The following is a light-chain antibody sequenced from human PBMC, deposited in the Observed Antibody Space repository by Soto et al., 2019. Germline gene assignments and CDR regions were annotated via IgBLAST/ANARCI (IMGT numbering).Light chain of an antibody. V-gene: IGLV2-11*01. Sequence: QSALTQPRSVSASPGQSVTISCTGTSSDVGRYDYVSWYQQHPGKAPKLIVYDVTERPSGVPDRFSGSKSGNTASLTISGLQAEDEADYYCSSYKSSSLYVFGTGTKVTVL. CDR1: SSDVGRYDY. J-gene: IGLJ1*01. CDR2: DVT. CDR3: SSYKSSSLYV.